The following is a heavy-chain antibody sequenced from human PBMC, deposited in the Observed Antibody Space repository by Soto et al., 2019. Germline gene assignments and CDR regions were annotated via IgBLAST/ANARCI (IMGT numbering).Heavy chain of an antibody. J-gene: IGHJ3*02. D-gene: IGHD2-21*02. CDR3: ARNYGGNSYAFDI. V-gene: IGHV3-64*01. Sequence: EVQLVESGGGLVQPGGSLRLSCAASAFTFSSYAMHWVRQAPGKGLEYVSAISRNGGSTYYANSVKGRFTISRDNSMNTLYLQMGSLRAADMAVYYCARNYGGNSYAFDIWGQGTMVTVSS. CDR1: AFTFSSYA. CDR2: ISRNGGST.